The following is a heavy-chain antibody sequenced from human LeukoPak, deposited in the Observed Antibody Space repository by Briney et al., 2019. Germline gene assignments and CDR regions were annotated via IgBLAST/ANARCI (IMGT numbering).Heavy chain of an antibody. CDR1: GFTFDGYA. CDR2: IRRKTNGGTT. V-gene: IGHV3-49*04. Sequence: GGSLRLSCTASGFTFDGYAMSWVRQAPGKGLEWLGFIRRKTNGGTTEYAASVKGRFIISRDDSKSITYLQMNSLKTEDTAVYYCTRGDYGDYYDLDYWGQGTLVTVSS. J-gene: IGHJ4*02. CDR3: TRGDYGDYYDLDY. D-gene: IGHD4-17*01.